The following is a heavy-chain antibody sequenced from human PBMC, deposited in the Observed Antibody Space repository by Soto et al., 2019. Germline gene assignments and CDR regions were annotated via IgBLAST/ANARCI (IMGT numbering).Heavy chain of an antibody. V-gene: IGHV3-9*01. CDR3: AREGWGFDP. CDR2: ISWNSGSI. J-gene: IGHJ5*02. Sequence: GGSLRLSCAASGFTFDDYTMHWVRQAPGKGLEWVSGISWNSGSIAYADSVKGRFTISRDNAKNSLYLQMNSLRAEDTGFYYCAREGWGFDPWGQGTLVTVSS. CDR1: GFTFDDYT. D-gene: IGHD6-19*01.